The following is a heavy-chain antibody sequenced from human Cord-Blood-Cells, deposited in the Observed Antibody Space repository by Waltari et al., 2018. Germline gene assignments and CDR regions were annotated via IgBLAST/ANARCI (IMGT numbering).Heavy chain of an antibody. J-gene: IGHJ5*02. CDR1: GYTFTSYD. V-gene: IGHV1-8*03. CDR3: ARGEKVGNWVDP. CDR2: MNPNSGNT. D-gene: IGHD1-26*01. Sequence: QVQLVQSGAEVKKPGASVKVSCKASGYTFTSYDINWVRQATGQGLEWMGWMNPNSGNTGYAQKFQSRVTITRNTYIRTAYMQLSSLRSEHTAVYYCARGEKVGNWVDPWGQGTLVTVSS.